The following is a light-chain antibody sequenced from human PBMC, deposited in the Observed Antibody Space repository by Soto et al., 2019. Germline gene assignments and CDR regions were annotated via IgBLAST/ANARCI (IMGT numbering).Light chain of an antibody. CDR1: QGINSF. CDR3: QKYNSAPRT. V-gene: IGKV1-27*01. Sequence: DIQMTQSPSSLCASIXXXXXXXXXASQGINSFLAWYXXKTGKXXKXXIYAASTLQSGVPSRFRVNVSGTDLTLNLRSLQPEDAETYDGQKYNSAPRTFGQGTKVDI. J-gene: IGKJ1*01. CDR2: AAS.